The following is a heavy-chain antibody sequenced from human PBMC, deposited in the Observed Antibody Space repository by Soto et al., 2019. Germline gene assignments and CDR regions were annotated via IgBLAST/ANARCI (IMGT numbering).Heavy chain of an antibody. CDR3: AKGGAIVAAGTRVYLYNAMDV. V-gene: IGHV1-2*02. Sequence: ASVQVSCKASGYTFTGYYVHWVRQAPGQGLEWMGWINPNSGDTYLAQRFQGRVTMNRDTSIGTAYMELSDVTSDDTAEYYCAKGGAIVAAGTRVYLYNAMDVWGQGTTVTVSS. CDR2: INPNSGDT. CDR1: GYTFTGYY. J-gene: IGHJ6*02. D-gene: IGHD1-26*01.